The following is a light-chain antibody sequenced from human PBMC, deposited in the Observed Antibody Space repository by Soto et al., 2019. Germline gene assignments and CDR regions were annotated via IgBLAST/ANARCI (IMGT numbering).Light chain of an antibody. J-gene: IGKJ2*01. CDR1: QSISSN. CDR2: DAA. V-gene: IGKV3-15*01. Sequence: EIVMTQSPATLSVSPGERTTLSCRAGQSISSNLAWYQQKTVQAPRLLIYDAATRVTGSPARSSGSGSGTECTLTISSLQSDEFAIYYCQQYKHWPYTFGLGNKVEIK. CDR3: QQYKHWPYT.